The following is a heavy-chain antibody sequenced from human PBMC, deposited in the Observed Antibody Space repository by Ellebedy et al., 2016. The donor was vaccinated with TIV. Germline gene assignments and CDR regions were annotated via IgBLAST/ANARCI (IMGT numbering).Heavy chain of an antibody. CDR1: GGSLSSYPYY. V-gene: IGHV4-39*01. J-gene: IGHJ2*01. CDR3: ARNVLIFTFDKWYSDL. Sequence: SETLSLTCTVSGGSLSSYPYYWGWVRQSPGKGLEWIGTVYYSGNTYYSSSLKSRVTISVDTSMNRFSLELNSVTAADTAVYYCARNVLIFTFDKWYSDLWGRGALVTVSS. D-gene: IGHD3/OR15-3a*01. CDR2: VYYSGNT.